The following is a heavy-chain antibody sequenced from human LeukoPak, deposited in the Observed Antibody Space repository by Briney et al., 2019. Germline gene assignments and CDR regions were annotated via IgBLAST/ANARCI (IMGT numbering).Heavy chain of an antibody. D-gene: IGHD2-2*03. J-gene: IGHJ4*02. Sequence: ASVKVSCKASGYTFTGYYMHWVRQAPGQGLEWMGWINPNSGGTNYAQKFQGRVTMTRDTSISTAYMELSRLRSDDTAVYYCARDGLGYCSSTSCRGVAYWGQGTLVTVSS. CDR3: ARDGLGYCSSTSCRGVAY. CDR1: GYTFTGYY. V-gene: IGHV1-2*02. CDR2: INPNSGGT.